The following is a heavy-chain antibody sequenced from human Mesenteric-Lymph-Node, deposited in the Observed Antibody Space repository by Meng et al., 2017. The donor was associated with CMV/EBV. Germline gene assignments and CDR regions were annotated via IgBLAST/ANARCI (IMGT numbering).Heavy chain of an antibody. D-gene: IGHD2-2*01. CDR3: ARDRGIVVVPAAYNWFDP. Sequence: SVKVSCKASGYTFSNYGISWVRQAPGQGLEWMGRIIPILGIANYAQKFQGRVTITADKSTSTAYMELSSLRSEDTAVYYCARDRGIVVVPAAYNWFDPWGQGTLVTVSS. CDR1: GYTFSNYG. CDR2: IIPILGIA. J-gene: IGHJ5*02. V-gene: IGHV1-69*04.